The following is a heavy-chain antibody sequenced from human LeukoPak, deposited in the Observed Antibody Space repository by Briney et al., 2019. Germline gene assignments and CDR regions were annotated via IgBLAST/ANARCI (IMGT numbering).Heavy chain of an antibody. CDR3: AKDGYNWIPLDH. D-gene: IGHD1-20*01. CDR1: AFTSGNYN. J-gene: IGHJ4*02. V-gene: IGHV3-48*01. CDR2: IISISNII. Sequence: GGSLTLACAPSAFTSGNYNMNWVRHPPKRGLQWVSYIISISNIIYYTDSVKDRFIISTNNAKNSLFLQVNSLIADHTSIYYRAKDGYNWIPLDHWGQGTLVTVSS.